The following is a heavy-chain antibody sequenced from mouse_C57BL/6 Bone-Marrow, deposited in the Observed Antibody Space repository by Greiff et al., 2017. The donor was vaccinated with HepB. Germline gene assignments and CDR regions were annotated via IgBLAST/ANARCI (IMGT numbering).Heavy chain of an antibody. CDR3: ARDWDGGYFDV. Sequence: VKLVESGAELVRPGASVKLSCKASGYTFTDYYINWVKQRPGQGLEWIARIYPGSGNTYYNEKFKGKATLTAEKSSSTAYMQLSSLTSEDSAVYFCARDWDGGYFDVWGTGTTVTVSS. CDR1: GYTFTDYY. CDR2: IYPGSGNT. J-gene: IGHJ1*03. V-gene: IGHV1-76*01. D-gene: IGHD4-1*01.